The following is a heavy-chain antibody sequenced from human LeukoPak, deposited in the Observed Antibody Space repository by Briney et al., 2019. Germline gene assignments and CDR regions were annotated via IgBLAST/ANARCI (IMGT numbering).Heavy chain of an antibody. J-gene: IGHJ1*01. Sequence: GSLRLSCAASGFTFSSYGMHWVRQAPGKGPEWVAVISYDGSNKYYADSVKGRFTISRDNSKNTLYVQMNSLRAEDTAVYYCAKDSGQCSGTTCREYFQDWGQGTRVTVPS. V-gene: IGHV3-30*18. CDR3: AKDSGQCSGTTCREYFQD. CDR1: GFTFSSYG. CDR2: ISYDGSNK. D-gene: IGHD2-2*01.